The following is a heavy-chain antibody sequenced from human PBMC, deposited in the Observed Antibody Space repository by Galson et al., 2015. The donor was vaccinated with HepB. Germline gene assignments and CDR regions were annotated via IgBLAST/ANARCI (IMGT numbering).Heavy chain of an antibody. J-gene: IGHJ3*02. D-gene: IGHD1-26*01. V-gene: IGHV1-58*01. Sequence: SVKVSCKASGFTFTSSAVQWVRQAREQRLEWIGWIVVGSGNTNYAQKFQERVTITRDMSTSTAYMELSGLGSEDTAVYYRAAETDSGSYPLDAFDSWGQGTMVTVSS. CDR3: AAETDSGSYPLDAFDS. CDR1: GFTFTSSA. CDR2: IVVGSGNT.